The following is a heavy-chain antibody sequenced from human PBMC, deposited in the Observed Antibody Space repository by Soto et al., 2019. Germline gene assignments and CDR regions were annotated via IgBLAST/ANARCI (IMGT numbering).Heavy chain of an antibody. CDR2: INAGNGNT. CDR1: GYTFTSYA. J-gene: IGHJ4*02. CDR3: ARNLMDYDILTGYYMAYYFDC. V-gene: IGHV1-3*01. D-gene: IGHD3-9*01. Sequence: QVQLVQSGAEVKKPGASVKVSCKASGYTFTSYAMHWVRQAPGQRLEWMGWINAGNGNTKYSQKFQGRVTITRDTSGRADYMELSSLRSEDTAVYYCARNLMDYDILTGYYMAYYFDCWGQGTLVTVSS.